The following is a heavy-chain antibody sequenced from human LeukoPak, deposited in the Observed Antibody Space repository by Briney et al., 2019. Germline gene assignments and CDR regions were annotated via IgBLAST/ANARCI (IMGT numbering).Heavy chain of an antibody. D-gene: IGHD6-19*01. V-gene: IGHV1-69*13. CDR1: GGTFSSYA. CDR3: ARDPGIAVAGTRYYYMDV. CDR2: IIPIFGTA. J-gene: IGHJ6*03. Sequence: ASVKVSCKASGGTFSSYAISWMRQAPGQGLEWMGGIIPIFGTANYAQKFQGRVTITADESTSTAYMELSSLRSEDTAVYYCARDPGIAVAGTRYYYMDVWGKGTTVTVSS.